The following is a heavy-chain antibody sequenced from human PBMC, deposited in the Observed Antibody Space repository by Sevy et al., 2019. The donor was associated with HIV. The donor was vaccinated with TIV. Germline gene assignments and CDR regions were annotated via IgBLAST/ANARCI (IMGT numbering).Heavy chain of an antibody. Sequence: GGSLRLSCATSGFTFNSYVMHWVRQAPGKGLEWVALIWLDGSNKYYADSVKGRFTISRDIVKNTLHLQMNSLRAEDTAVYYCARDLEFYDYGDYGPAFTPDYWGQGTLVTVSS. D-gene: IGHD4-17*01. CDR2: IWLDGSNK. J-gene: IGHJ4*02. V-gene: IGHV3-33*01. CDR1: GFTFNSYV. CDR3: ARDLEFYDYGDYGPAFTPDY.